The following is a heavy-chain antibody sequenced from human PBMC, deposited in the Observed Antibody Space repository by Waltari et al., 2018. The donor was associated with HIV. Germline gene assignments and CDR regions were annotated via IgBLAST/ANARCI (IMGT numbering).Heavy chain of an antibody. CDR1: GFTFSSYW. V-gene: IGHV3-7*01. Sequence: EVQLVESGGGLVQPGGSLRLSCAASGFTFSSYWMSWVRQAPGKGLEWVANIKQDGSEKYYVDSVKGRFTISRDNAKNSLYLQMNSLRAEDTAVYYCARGKEIYYYGMDVWGQGTTVTVSS. CDR3: ARGKEIYYYGMDV. J-gene: IGHJ6*02. CDR2: IKQDGSEK.